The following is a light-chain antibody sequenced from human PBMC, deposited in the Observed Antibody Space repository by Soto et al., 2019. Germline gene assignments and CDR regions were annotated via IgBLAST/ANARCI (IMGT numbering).Light chain of an antibody. V-gene: IGLV2-14*01. CDR3: SSYTSSSTVV. J-gene: IGLJ2*01. CDR1: SSDVGGYNY. CDR2: DVR. Sequence: QSVLTQPASVSGAPGQSITISCTGTSSDVGGYNYVSWYQQHPGKAPKFMIYDVRNRPSGASNRFSGSKSDATAPLTISGLQAEDEADYHCSSYTSSSTVVFGGGTQLTVL.